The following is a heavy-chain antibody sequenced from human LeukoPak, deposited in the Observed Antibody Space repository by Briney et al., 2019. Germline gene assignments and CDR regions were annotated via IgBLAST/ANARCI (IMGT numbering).Heavy chain of an antibody. CDR2: IVVGSGNT. CDR3: AAPFQRLDSPFGDYGMDV. Sequence: GASVKVSCKASGFTFTSSAVQWVRQARGQRLEWIGWIVVGSGNTNYAQKFQERVTITRGMSTSTAYMELSSLRSEDTAVYYCAAPFQRLDSPFGDYGMDVWGQGTTVTVSS. V-gene: IGHV1-58*01. J-gene: IGHJ6*02. D-gene: IGHD2-15*01. CDR1: GFTFTSSA.